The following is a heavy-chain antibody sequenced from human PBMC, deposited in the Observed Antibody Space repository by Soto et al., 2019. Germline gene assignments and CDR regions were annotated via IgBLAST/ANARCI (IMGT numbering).Heavy chain of an antibody. Sequence: VKVSCKTSGYTFNSYGISWVRQAPGQGLEWMGWISAYNGNTNYAQKLQGRVTMTRNTSVSTACMELNSLKTEDTAVYYCTTGIVVVIPSGMDVWGQGTTVTVS. J-gene: IGHJ6*02. D-gene: IGHD3-22*01. CDR1: GYTFNSYG. CDR2: ISAYNGNT. V-gene: IGHV1-18*01. CDR3: TTGIVVVIPSGMDV.